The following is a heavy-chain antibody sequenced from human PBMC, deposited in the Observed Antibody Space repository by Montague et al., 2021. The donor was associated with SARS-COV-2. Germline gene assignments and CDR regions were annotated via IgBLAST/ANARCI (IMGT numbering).Heavy chain of an antibody. Sequence: SETLSLTCMVSGASTRSYSWSWIRQPPGKGLEWIGYIHDSGSTKYNPSLESRVTISVDTPKNQISLRLTSVSAADTAVYYCARHRCSDTNCYSTYYYYGMDVWGQGTTVTVSS. J-gene: IGHJ6*02. V-gene: IGHV4-59*08. CDR2: IHDSGST. CDR3: ARHRCSDTNCYSTYYYYGMDV. CDR1: GASTRSYS. D-gene: IGHD2-2*01.